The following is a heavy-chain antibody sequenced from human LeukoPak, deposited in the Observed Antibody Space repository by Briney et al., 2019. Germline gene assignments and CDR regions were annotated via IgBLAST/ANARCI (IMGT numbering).Heavy chain of an antibody. D-gene: IGHD6-19*01. Sequence: PGGSLRLSCAASGFTFSSYGMHWVRQAPGKGLEWVAVIWYDGSNKYYADSVKGRFTISRDNSKNTLYLQMNSLRAEDTAMYYCARDRRSGWYYYYGMDVWGQGTTVTVSS. J-gene: IGHJ6*02. CDR3: ARDRRSGWYYYYGMDV. CDR1: GFTFSSYG. CDR2: IWYDGSNK. V-gene: IGHV3-33*01.